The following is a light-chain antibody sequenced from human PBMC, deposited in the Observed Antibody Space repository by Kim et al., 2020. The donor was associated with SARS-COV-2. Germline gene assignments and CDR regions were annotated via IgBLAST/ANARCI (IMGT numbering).Light chain of an antibody. CDR2: DAA. CDR3: QQYDAPPFT. J-gene: IGKJ5*01. CDR1: EDVSDY. V-gene: IGKV1-33*01. Sequence: GDRVTITCQASEDVSDYFNWYHQKPGEAPKVLIRDAANLESGVPSRFSRGGYGTEFSLPISSVQPADMGTYYCQQYDAPPFTFGQGTR.